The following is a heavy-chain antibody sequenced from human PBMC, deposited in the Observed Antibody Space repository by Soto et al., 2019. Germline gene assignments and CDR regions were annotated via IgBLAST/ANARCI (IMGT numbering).Heavy chain of an antibody. CDR3: ARLTGYDSSGYYHFDY. CDR2: IYYSGST. D-gene: IGHD3-22*01. J-gene: IGHJ4*02. CDR1: GGSISSSSYY. Sequence: SETLSLTCTVSGGSISSSSYYWGWIRQPPGKALEWIGSIYYSGSTYYNPSLKSRVTISVDTSKNQFSLKLSSVTAADTAVYYCARLTGYDSSGYYHFDYWGQGTLVTVSS. V-gene: IGHV4-39*01.